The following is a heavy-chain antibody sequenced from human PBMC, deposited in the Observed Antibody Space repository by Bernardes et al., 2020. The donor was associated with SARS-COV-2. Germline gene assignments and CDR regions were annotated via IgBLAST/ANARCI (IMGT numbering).Heavy chain of an antibody. D-gene: IGHD3-22*01. CDR1: GFTFSGNA. Sequence: GGSLRLSCAASGFTFSGNAMSWVRQAPGKGLEWVSSISSSTSYIYYADSVKGRFTISRDNAKNSLYLQMNSLRAEDTAVYYCARGAHHYYDSSGFMYSFDYWGQGTLVTVSS. V-gene: IGHV3-21*01. CDR3: ARGAHHYYDSSGFMYSFDY. J-gene: IGHJ4*02. CDR2: ISSSTSYI.